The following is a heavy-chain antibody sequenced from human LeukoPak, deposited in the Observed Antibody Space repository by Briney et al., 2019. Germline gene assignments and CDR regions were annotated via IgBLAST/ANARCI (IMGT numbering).Heavy chain of an antibody. J-gene: IGHJ5*02. CDR2: IIPIFGTA. CDR3: ARDLSGYSYGLPDP. Sequence: GASVKVSCKASGGTFSSYAISWVRQAPGQGLEWMGGIIPIFGTANYAQKFQGRVTITADESTSTAYMELSSLRSEDTAVYYCARDLSGYSYGLPDPWGQGTLVTVSS. CDR1: GGTFSSYA. V-gene: IGHV1-69*13. D-gene: IGHD5-18*01.